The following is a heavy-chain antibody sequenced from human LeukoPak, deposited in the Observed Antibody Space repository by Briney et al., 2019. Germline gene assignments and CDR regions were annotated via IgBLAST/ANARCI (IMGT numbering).Heavy chain of an antibody. CDR1: SDSISSYH. CDR3: ARVGRGDYVWGSYSFDY. V-gene: IGHV4-59*01. CDR2: ISYSGST. J-gene: IGHJ4*02. D-gene: IGHD3-16*01. Sequence: SETLSLTCTVSSDSISSYHWSWIRQPPGKGLEWIGYISYSGSTNYNPSPKSRVTISVDTSENQFSLKVSSVTAADTAVYYCARVGRGDYVWGSYSFDYWGQGTLVTVSS.